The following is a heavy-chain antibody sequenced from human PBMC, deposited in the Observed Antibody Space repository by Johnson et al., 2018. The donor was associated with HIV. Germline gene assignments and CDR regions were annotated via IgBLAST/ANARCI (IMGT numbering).Heavy chain of an antibody. CDR3: ARVRYSSASNDGLET. CDR2: LYSGGSS. CDR1: GFTVSSNH. D-gene: IGHD6-6*01. J-gene: IGHJ3*02. Sequence: EVQVVESGGTLVQPGGSLRLSCAASGFTVSSNHMTWVRQAPGKGLEWVSTLYSGGSSHYADSVRGRFSISRDSSKNTVDLQVNSLRFEDTAVYYCARVRYSSASNDGLETWGQGTVLTVSA. V-gene: IGHV3-66*02.